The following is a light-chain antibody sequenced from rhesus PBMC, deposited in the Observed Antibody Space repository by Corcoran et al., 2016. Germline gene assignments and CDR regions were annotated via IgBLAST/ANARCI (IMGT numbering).Light chain of an antibody. CDR2: EVT. V-gene: IGLV2-13*03. CDR3: SSYASSSTDV. CDR1: SRDIGGYNR. Sequence: QAAPTQSPSLSGSPGQSLTISCTGTSRDIGGYNRVSWYQQHPGKAPKLMIYEVTKRPSGVSDRFSGSKSGNTASLTISWLQAEDEDDYYCSSYASSSTDVFGSGTKLTVL. J-gene: IGLJ6*01.